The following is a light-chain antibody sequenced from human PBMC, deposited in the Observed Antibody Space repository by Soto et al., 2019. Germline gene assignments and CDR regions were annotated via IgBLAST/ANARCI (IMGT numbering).Light chain of an antibody. CDR1: QSISSW. J-gene: IGKJ1*01. Sequence: DIQMTQSPSTLSASVGDRVTITCRASQSISSWLAWYQQKPGKAPKLLIYHASSLESGVPSRFSGSGSGTEFTLTISSLQPDDFATYYCQQYNSYPWTFGQGTKVEMK. CDR2: HAS. CDR3: QQYNSYPWT. V-gene: IGKV1-5*01.